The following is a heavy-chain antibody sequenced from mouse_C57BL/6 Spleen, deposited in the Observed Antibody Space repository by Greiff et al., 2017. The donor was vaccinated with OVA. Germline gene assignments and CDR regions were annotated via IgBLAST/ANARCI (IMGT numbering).Heavy chain of an antibody. V-gene: IGHV1-55*01. CDR3: ARGNGSSYDKFAY. Sequence: VQLQQPGAELVKPGASVKMSCKASGYTFTSYWITWVKQRPGQGLEWIGDIYPGSGSTNYNEKFKSKATLTVDTSSSTAYMQLSSLASEDSAVYYCARGNGSSYDKFAYWGQGTLVTVSA. CDR2: IYPGSGST. J-gene: IGHJ3*01. CDR1: GYTFTSYW. D-gene: IGHD1-1*01.